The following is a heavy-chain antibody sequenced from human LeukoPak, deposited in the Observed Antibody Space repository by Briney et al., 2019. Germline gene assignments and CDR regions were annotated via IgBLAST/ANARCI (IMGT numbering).Heavy chain of an antibody. CDR1: GGSISSYY. V-gene: IGHV4-59*01. Sequence: SETLSLTCTVSGGSISSYYWSWIRQPPGKGLEWIGYIYYSGSTNYNPSLKSRVTISVDTSKNQFSLKLSSVTAADTAVYYCARDRYSSSWYSGWFDPWGQGTLVTVSS. CDR3: ARDRYSSSWYSGWFDP. J-gene: IGHJ5*02. D-gene: IGHD6-13*01. CDR2: IYYSGST.